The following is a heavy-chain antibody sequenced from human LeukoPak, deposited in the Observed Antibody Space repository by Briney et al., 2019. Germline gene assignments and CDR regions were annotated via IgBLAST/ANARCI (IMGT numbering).Heavy chain of an antibody. Sequence: GGALRLSWAASGFTFSSYAMSWVRQGPGKGVEGVSAIIGRGGSTYYADSGKGRFTISRDKYKNTVYMQVPSLRAQDTAVYYCAKEGGAEAVAGLFDYWGQGTLVTVSS. CDR1: GFTFSSYA. J-gene: IGHJ4*02. V-gene: IGHV3-23*01. CDR3: AKEGGAEAVAGLFDY. D-gene: IGHD6-19*01. CDR2: IIGRGGST.